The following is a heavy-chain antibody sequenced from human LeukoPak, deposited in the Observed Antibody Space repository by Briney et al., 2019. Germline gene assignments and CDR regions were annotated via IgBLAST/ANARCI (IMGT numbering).Heavy chain of an antibody. CDR1: GYTFTGYY. CDR2: INPNSGGT. D-gene: IGHD6-13*01. CDR3: AREGSSSWYWFDP. J-gene: IGHJ5*02. Sequence: ASVKVSCKASGYTFTGYYMHWVRQAPGQGLEWMGWINPNSGGTNYAQKFQGRVTMTRDTSISTAYMELSRLRSDDTAVYYCAREGSSSWYWFDPWGQGTLVTASS. V-gene: IGHV1-2*02.